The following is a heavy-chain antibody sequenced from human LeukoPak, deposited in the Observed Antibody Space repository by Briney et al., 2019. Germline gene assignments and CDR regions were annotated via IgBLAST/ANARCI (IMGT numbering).Heavy chain of an antibody. J-gene: IGHJ3*02. Sequence: GGSLRLSCAASGFTFSSYGMHWVRQAPGKGLEWVAVISYDGSNKYYADSVKGRFTISRDNSKNTLYLQMSSLRAEDTAVYYCAKPFFGDTAMVTDAFDIWGQGTMVTVSS. CDR3: AKPFFGDTAMVTDAFDI. V-gene: IGHV3-30*18. CDR2: ISYDGSNK. D-gene: IGHD5-18*01. CDR1: GFTFSSYG.